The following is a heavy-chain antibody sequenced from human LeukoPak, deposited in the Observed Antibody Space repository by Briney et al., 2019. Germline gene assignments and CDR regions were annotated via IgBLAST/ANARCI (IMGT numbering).Heavy chain of an antibody. J-gene: IGHJ4*02. Sequence: SQTLSLTCTVSGGSISSGSYYWNWIRQPAGRGLEWIGRIYTSGSTNYNPSLKSRVTISVDTSKNQFSLKLSSVTAADTAVYYCARVGRECSTSCYSDFDYWGQGTLVTVSS. CDR2: IYTSGST. CDR3: ARVGRECSTSCYSDFDY. CDR1: GGSISSGSYY. V-gene: IGHV4-61*02. D-gene: IGHD2-2*01.